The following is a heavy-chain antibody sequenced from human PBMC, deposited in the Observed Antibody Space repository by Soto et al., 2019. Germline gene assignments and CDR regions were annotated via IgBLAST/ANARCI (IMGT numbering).Heavy chain of an antibody. CDR1: GGSVSSGSYY. V-gene: IGHV4-61*01. D-gene: IGHD3-22*01. J-gene: IGHJ4*02. CDR3: ASPYYYDSSGYLY. CDR2: IYYSGST. Sequence: PSETLSLTCTVSGGSVSSGSYYWSWIRQPPGKGLEWIGYIYYSGSTNYNPSLKSRVTISVDTSKNQFSLKLSSVTAADTAVYYCASPYYYDSSGYLYWGQGTLVTVSS.